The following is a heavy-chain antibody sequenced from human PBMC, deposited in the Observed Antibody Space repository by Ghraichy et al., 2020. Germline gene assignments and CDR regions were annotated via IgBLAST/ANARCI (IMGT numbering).Heavy chain of an antibody. J-gene: IGHJ6*02. V-gene: IGHV3-53*01. CDR2: IYSGGST. CDR1: GFTVSSNY. D-gene: IGHD6-6*01. CDR3: ASSSQEDYYYYYGMDV. Sequence: GGSLRLSCAASGFTVSSNYMSWVRQAPGKGLEWVSVIYSGGSTYYADSVKGRFTISRDNSKNTLYLQMNSLRAEDTAVYYCASSSQEDYYYYYGMDVWGQGTTVTVSS.